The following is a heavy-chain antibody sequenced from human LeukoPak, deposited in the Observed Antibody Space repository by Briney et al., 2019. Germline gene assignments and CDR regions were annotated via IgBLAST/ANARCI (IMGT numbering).Heavy chain of an antibody. J-gene: IGHJ5*02. V-gene: IGHV4-34*01. CDR3: ATRPDLAATGPGWFDP. D-gene: IGHD6-13*01. CDR2: INHSGST. Sequence: SETLSLTCAVYGGSFSGYYWSWIRQPPGKGLEWIGEINHSGSTNYNPSLKSRVTISVDTSKNQFSLKLSSVTAADTAMYYCATRPDLAATGPGWFDPWGQGTLVTVSS. CDR1: GGSFSGYY.